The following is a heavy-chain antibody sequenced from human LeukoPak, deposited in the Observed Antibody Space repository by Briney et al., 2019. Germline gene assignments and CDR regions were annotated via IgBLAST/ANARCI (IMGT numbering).Heavy chain of an antibody. V-gene: IGHV3-21*01. CDR3: AREVATILRFDP. D-gene: IGHD5-12*01. CDR1: GFTFGDHA. J-gene: IGHJ5*02. Sequence: GGSLRLSCTVSGFTFGDHAMSWVRQAPGKGLEWVSSISSSSSYIYYADSVKGRFTISRDNAKNSLYLQMNSLRAEDTAVYYCAREVATILRFDPWGQGTLVTVSS. CDR2: ISSSSSYI.